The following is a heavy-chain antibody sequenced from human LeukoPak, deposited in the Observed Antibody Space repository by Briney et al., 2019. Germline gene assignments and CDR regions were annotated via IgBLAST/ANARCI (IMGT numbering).Heavy chain of an antibody. J-gene: IGHJ6*03. Sequence: ASETLSLTCTVSGGSISSYYWSWIRQPPGKGLEWIGNIFYSGTTNYNPSLKSRVTTSVDTSKNQFSLKLSSVTAADTAVYYCARVYSSTSPYYYYYYMDVWGKGTTVTVSS. CDR3: ARVYSSTSPYYYYYYMDV. CDR1: GGSISSYY. V-gene: IGHV4-59*01. D-gene: IGHD6-13*01. CDR2: IFYSGTT.